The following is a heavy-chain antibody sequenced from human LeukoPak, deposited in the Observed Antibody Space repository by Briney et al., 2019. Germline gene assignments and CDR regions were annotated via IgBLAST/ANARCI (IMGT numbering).Heavy chain of an antibody. Sequence: SETLSLTCTVSGGSLSSYYWSWIRQPPGKGLEWIGYIYYSGSTNYNPSLKSRVTISVDTSKNQFSLKLCSVTAADTAVYYCARGRDIVATTDFDYWGQGTLVTVSS. CDR3: ARGRDIVATTDFDY. CDR2: IYYSGST. J-gene: IGHJ4*02. CDR1: GGSLSSYY. V-gene: IGHV4-59*01. D-gene: IGHD5-12*01.